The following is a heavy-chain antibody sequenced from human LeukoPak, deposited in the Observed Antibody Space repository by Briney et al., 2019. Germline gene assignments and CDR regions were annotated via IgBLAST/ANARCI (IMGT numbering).Heavy chain of an antibody. D-gene: IGHD6-13*01. V-gene: IGHV3-9*01. J-gene: IGHJ6*04. Sequence: GRSLRLSCAASGFTFDDYAMHWVRQAPGKGLEWVSGISWNSGSIGYADSVKGRFTISRDNAKNSLYLQMNSLRAEDTALYYCAKDDSSWSLRGMDVWGKGTTVTVSP. CDR2: ISWNSGSI. CDR3: AKDDSSWSLRGMDV. CDR1: GFTFDDYA.